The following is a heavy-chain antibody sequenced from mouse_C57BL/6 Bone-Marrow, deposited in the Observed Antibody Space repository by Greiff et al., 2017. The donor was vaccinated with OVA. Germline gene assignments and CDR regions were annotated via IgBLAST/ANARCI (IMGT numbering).Heavy chain of an antibody. V-gene: IGHV5-12*01. CDR2: ISNGGGST. J-gene: IGHJ3*01. CDR1: GFTFSDYY. CDR3: ARAGFAY. Sequence: EVQLVESGGGLVQPGGSLKLSCAASGFTFSDYYMYWVRQTPEKRLEWVAYISNGGGSTYYPDTVKGRFTISRDNAKNTLYLQMSRLKSEDTAMYYCARAGFAYWGQGTLVTVSA.